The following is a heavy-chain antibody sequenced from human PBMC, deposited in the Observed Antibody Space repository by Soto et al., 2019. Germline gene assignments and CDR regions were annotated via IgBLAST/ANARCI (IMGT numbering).Heavy chain of an antibody. CDR2: ISGSGGST. Sequence: EVQLLESGGGLVQPGGSLRLSCAASGFTFSTYAMSWVRQAPGKGLEWVSAISGSGGSTYYADSVKGRFTSSRDTSKNTLFLQMNSLRAEDTAVYYCATRRDASYYYYGMDVWGQGTTVTVSS. J-gene: IGHJ6*02. V-gene: IGHV3-23*01. D-gene: IGHD2-2*01. CDR1: GFTFSTYA. CDR3: ATRRDASYYYYGMDV.